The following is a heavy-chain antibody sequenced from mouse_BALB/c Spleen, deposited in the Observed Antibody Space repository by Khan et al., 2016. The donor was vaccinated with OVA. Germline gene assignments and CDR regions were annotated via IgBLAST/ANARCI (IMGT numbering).Heavy chain of an antibody. CDR2: INPSSGYT. J-gene: IGHJ2*01. V-gene: IGHV1-4*01. Sequence: VQLQQSGAELVKPGASVKMSCKASGYTFTSYTMHWVKQRPGQGLEWIGYINPSSGYTKYNQKFKDKATLTAAKSSSTAYMPLSSLTSEDSAVYYCSRKSTRSSYWGQGTTLTVSS. D-gene: IGHD3-1*01. CDR1: GYTFTSYT. CDR3: SRKSTRSSY.